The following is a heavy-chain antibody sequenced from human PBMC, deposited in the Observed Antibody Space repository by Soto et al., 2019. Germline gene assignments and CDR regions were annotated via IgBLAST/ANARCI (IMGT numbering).Heavy chain of an antibody. D-gene: IGHD6-19*01. Sequence: PGGSLRLSCAASGFTFSSYEMNWVRQAPGKGLEWVSYISSSGSTIYYADSVKGRFTISRDNAKNSLYLQMNSLRAEDTAVYYCARQWPTNYYYYGLDVWGQGTTVTVSS. V-gene: IGHV3-48*03. CDR1: GFTFSSYE. CDR2: ISSSGSTI. CDR3: ARQWPTNYYYYGLDV. J-gene: IGHJ6*02.